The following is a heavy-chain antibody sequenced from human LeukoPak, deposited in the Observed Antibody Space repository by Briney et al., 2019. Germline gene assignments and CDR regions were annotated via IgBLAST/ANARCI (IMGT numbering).Heavy chain of an antibody. V-gene: IGHV1-18*01. D-gene: IGHD4-17*01. CDR2: ISGYNGNT. CDR3: ARDGGDYGSYYYYYYYMDV. CDR1: DYTFSSYG. Sequence: ASVKVSCKASDYTFSSYGISWVRQAPGQGLEWMGWISGYNGNTEYAQKLQGRVTMTTDTSTSTAYMELRSLRSDDTAVYYCARDGGDYGSYYYYYYYMDVWGKGTTVTVSS. J-gene: IGHJ6*03.